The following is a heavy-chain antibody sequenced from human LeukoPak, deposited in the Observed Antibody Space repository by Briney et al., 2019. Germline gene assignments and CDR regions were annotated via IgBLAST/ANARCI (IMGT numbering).Heavy chain of an antibody. D-gene: IGHD3-3*01. Sequence: GGSLRLSCAASGFTFSSYSMNWVRQAPGKGLEWVSSISSSSSYIYYADSVKGRFTISRDNVKNSLYLQMNSLRAEDTAVYYCAKDPKGGFLEWLLSYFDYWGQGTLVTVSS. CDR2: ISSSSSYI. V-gene: IGHV3-21*04. CDR1: GFTFSSYS. J-gene: IGHJ4*02. CDR3: AKDPKGGFLEWLLSYFDY.